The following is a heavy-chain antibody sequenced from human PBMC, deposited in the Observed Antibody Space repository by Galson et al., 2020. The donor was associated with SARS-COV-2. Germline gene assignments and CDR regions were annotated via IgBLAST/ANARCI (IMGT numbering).Heavy chain of an antibody. D-gene: IGHD3-22*01. J-gene: IGHJ6*02. CDR2: ISSSSSYI. CDR1: GFTFSSYS. CDR3: ARYRDYYDSSGLKDYYYYYGMDV. Sequence: GGSLRLSCAASGFTFSSYSMNWVRQAPGKGLEWVSSISSSSSYIYYADSVKGRFTISRDNAKNSLYLQMNSLRAEDTAVYYCARYRDYYDSSGLKDYYYYYGMDVWGQGTTVTVSS. V-gene: IGHV3-21*01.